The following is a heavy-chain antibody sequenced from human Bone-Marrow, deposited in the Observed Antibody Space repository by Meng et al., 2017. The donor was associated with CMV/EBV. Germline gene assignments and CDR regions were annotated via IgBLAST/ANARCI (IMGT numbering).Heavy chain of an antibody. CDR1: GFTFNSYW. V-gene: IGHV3-7*01. J-gene: IGHJ3*02. Sequence: GGSLRLSCAASGFTFNSYWMSWVRQAPGKGLEWVANIKQDGSEKYYVDSVKGRFTISRDNAKNSLYLQMNSLRAEDTAVYYCAKGRGGSYDSSGYYYDFDFDIWGQGTMVTFSS. D-gene: IGHD3-22*01. CDR2: IKQDGSEK. CDR3: AKGRGGSYDSSGYYYDFDFDI.